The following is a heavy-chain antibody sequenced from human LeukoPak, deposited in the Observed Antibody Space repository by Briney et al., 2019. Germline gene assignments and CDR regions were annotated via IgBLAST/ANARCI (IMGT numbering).Heavy chain of an antibody. CDR2: IKQGGSEK. CDR3: GRDSTYCSSTSCYGMWGPPYTFVLDI. D-gene: IGHD2-2*01. Sequence: GGSLRLSCAASGFTLSSYWMSWVRQAPGKGLEWVANIKQGGSEKYYVDSVKGRFTTSRDNAKNSLYLQMNSLRAEDTAVYYCGRDSTYCSSTSCYGMWGPPYTFVLDIGAKGTRAPVSS. V-gene: IGHV3-7*01. CDR1: GFTLSSYW. J-gene: IGHJ3*02.